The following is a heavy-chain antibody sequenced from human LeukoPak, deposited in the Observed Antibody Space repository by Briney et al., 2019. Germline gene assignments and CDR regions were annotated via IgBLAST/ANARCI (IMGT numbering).Heavy chain of an antibody. CDR2: ISYDGSNK. CDR3: ARAGSSGWYYFDY. J-gene: IGHJ4*02. V-gene: IGHV3-30-3*01. CDR1: GFTFSSYA. D-gene: IGHD6-19*01. Sequence: GGSLRLSCAASGFTFSSYAMHWVRQAPGKGLEWVAVISYDGSNKYYADSVKGRFTISRGNSKNTLYLQMNSLRAEDTAVYYCARAGSSGWYYFDYWGQGTLVTVSS.